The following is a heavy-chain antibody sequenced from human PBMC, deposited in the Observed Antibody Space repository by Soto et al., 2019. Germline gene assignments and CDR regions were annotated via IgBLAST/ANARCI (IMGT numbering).Heavy chain of an antibody. CDR2: IYYSGST. V-gene: IGHV4-59*08. J-gene: IGHJ4*02. Sequence: SETLSLPCSVACGYISSFYWSWILQPPGKGLEWIGYIYYSGSTNYNPSLKSRVTISVDTSKNQFSLKLSSVTAADTAVYYCARHHDSWGQGTLVTVS. CDR1: CGYISSFY. CDR3: ARHHDS.